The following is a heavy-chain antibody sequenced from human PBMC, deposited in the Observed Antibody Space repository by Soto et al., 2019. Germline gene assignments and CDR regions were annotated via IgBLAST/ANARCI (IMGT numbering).Heavy chain of an antibody. J-gene: IGHJ4*02. CDR3: AREGIVVVPAAIGEFDY. CDR2: ISSSSSYI. D-gene: IGHD2-2*01. V-gene: IGHV3-21*01. Sequence: GGSLRLSCAASGFTFSSYSMNWVRQAPGKGLEWVSSISSSSSYIYYADSVKGRFTISRDNAKNSLYLQMNSLRAEDTAVYYCAREGIVVVPAAIGEFDYWGQGTLVPVSS. CDR1: GFTFSSYS.